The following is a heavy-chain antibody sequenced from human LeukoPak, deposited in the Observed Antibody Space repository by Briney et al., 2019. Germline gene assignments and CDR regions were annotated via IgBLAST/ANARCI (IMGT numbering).Heavy chain of an antibody. Sequence: PSETLSLICTVSGGSISSYYWSWIRQPPGKGLEWIGCIYYSGSTNYNPSLKSRVTISVDTSKNQFSLKLSSVTAADTAVYYCARGTYSGSYCSFDYWGQGTLVTVSS. J-gene: IGHJ4*02. CDR2: IYYSGST. CDR1: GGSISSYY. D-gene: IGHD1-26*01. CDR3: ARGTYSGSYCSFDY. V-gene: IGHV4-59*01.